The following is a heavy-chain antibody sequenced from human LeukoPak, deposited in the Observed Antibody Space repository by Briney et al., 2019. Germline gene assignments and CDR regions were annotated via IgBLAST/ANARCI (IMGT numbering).Heavy chain of an antibody. Sequence: PGGSLRLSCAASGFTFDDYGMSWVRQAPGKGLEWVSGINWNGGSKGCADSVKGRFTISRDNAKNSLYLQMNSLRAEDTALYYCARDGFYYYMDVWGKGTTVTVSS. CDR2: INWNGGSK. V-gene: IGHV3-20*04. CDR1: GFTFDDYG. CDR3: ARDGFYYYMDV. J-gene: IGHJ6*03.